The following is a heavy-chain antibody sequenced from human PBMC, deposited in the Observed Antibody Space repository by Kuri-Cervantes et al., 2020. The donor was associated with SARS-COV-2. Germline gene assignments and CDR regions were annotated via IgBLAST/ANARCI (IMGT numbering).Heavy chain of an antibody. CDR2: MNPNSGNT. J-gene: IGHJ4*02. Sequence: ASVKVSCKASGGTFSSYAISRVRQAPGQGLEWMGWMNPNSGNTGYAQKFQGRVTMTRNTSISTAYMELSSLRSEDTAVYYCARGLRPAAAGTGYWGQGTLVTVSS. V-gene: IGHV1-8*02. CDR1: GGTFSSYA. D-gene: IGHD6-13*01. CDR3: ARGLRPAAAGTGY.